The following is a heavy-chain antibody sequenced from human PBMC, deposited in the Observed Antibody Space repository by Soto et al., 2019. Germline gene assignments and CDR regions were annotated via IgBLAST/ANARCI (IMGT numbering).Heavy chain of an antibody. CDR1: GGSVGSGSYY. D-gene: IGHD6-13*01. CDR3: ARDSTPPYSSSWKSYYYYYGMDV. Sequence: KTSETLSLTCTVSGGSVGSGSYYWSWIRQPPGKGLEWIGYIYYSGSTNYNPSLKSRVTISVDTSKNQFSLKLSSVTAADTAVYYCARDSTPPYSSSWKSYYYYYGMDVWGQGTTVTVSS. V-gene: IGHV4-61*01. J-gene: IGHJ6*02. CDR2: IYYSGST.